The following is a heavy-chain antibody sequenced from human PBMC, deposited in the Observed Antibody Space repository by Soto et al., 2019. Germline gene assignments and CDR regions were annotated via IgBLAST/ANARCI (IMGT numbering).Heavy chain of an antibody. CDR2: IYYSGST. CDR1: GGSISSGDYY. D-gene: IGHD3-3*01. CDR3: ARSGFYDFWSGFGHNYYYYGMDV. J-gene: IGHJ6*02. Sequence: PSETLSLTCTVSGGSISSGDYYWSWIRQPPGKGLEWIGYIYYSGSTYYNPSLKSRVTISVDTSKNQFSLKLSSVTAADTAVYYCARSGFYDFWSGFGHNYYYYGMDVWGQGTTVTVSS. V-gene: IGHV4-30-4*01.